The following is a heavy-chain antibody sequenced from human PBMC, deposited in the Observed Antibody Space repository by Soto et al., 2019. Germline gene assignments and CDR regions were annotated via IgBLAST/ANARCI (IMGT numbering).Heavy chain of an antibody. J-gene: IGHJ4*02. CDR1: GGSISSYY. D-gene: IGHD4-17*01. V-gene: IGHV4-59*01. CDR3: ARSVYGDYVDY. CDR2: IYYSGST. Sequence: QVQLQESGPGLVKPSETLSLTCTVSGGSISSYYWSWIRQPPGKGLEWIGYIYYSGSTNYNPSLKSRVTISVDTSKNQFSLKLSSVTAADTAVYYCARSVYGDYVDYWGQGTLVTVSS.